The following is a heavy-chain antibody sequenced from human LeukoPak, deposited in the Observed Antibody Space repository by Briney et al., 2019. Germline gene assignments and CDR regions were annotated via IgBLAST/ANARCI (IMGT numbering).Heavy chain of an antibody. CDR3: STYYYGSGTYEGLDY. Sequence: SGPTLVKPTQTLTLTCTFSGFSLSTSGVGVGWIRQPPGKALEWLGIIYWDDDKRYSPSLDSRLTITKDTSKNQVVLTMTNMDPADTATYYCSTYYYGSGTYEGLDYWGQGTLVTVSS. CDR2: IYWDDDK. V-gene: IGHV2-5*02. D-gene: IGHD3-10*01. J-gene: IGHJ4*02. CDR1: GFSLSTSGVG.